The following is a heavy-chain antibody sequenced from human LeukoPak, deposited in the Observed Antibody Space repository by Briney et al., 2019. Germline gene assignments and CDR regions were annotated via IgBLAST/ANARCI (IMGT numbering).Heavy chain of an antibody. CDR3: ARGDISGTSYTFDP. CDR1: GGSFSDSY. D-gene: IGHD1-14*01. CDR2: INHSGST. V-gene: IGHV4-34*01. Sequence: SETLSLTCAVYGGSFSDSYWSWIRQPPGKGLEWIGEINHSGSTNYNPSLKSRVTLSLDTSKNQFSLKLSSVTAADTAVYYCARGDISGTSYTFDPWGQGTLVTVSS. J-gene: IGHJ5*02.